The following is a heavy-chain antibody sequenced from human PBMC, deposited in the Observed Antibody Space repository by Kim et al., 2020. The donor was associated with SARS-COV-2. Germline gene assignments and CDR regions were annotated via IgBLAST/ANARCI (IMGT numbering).Heavy chain of an antibody. V-gene: IGHV1-18*01. Sequence: ASVKVSCKASGYTFISYGISWVRQAPGQGLEWMGWTSAYNNNTKYAQKLQGRVTMTTDTSTSTAYMELRSLRSDDTAVYYCARRRNHSSSWYSKDSHHHFAPWGQRALLTVS. CDR3: ARRRNHSSSWYSKDSHHHFAP. J-gene: IGHJ5*02. D-gene: IGHD6-13*01. CDR1: GYTFISYG. CDR2: TSAYNNNT.